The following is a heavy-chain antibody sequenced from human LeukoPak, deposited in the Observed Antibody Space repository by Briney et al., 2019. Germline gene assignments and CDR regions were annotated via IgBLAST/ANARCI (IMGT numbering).Heavy chain of an antibody. J-gene: IGHJ4*02. V-gene: IGHV4-39*07. CDR1: GCSISSSSYY. D-gene: IGHD6-25*01. Sequence: ASETLSLTCTVSGCSISSSSYYWRWLRQPPGKRLEWIGSISYSGSTNYNPSLKSRVTISVDTSKNQFSLKLNSVTAADTAVYYCAISSGWYVDYWGQGTLVTVSS. CDR2: ISYSGST. CDR3: AISSGWYVDY.